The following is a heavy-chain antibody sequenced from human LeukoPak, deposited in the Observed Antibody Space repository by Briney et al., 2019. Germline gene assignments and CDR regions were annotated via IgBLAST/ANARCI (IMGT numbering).Heavy chain of an antibody. J-gene: IGHJ5*02. Sequence: PGGSLRLSCTASGFTFGDYAMSWVRQAPGKGLEWVGFIRSKVYGGTPEYAASVKGRFTISRDDSKNTASLQMNSLKTEDTAVYYCTRAAAAAATTARFDTWGQGTLVTVSS. V-gene: IGHV3-49*04. CDR1: GFTFGDYA. CDR2: IRSKVYGGTP. CDR3: TRAAAAAATTARFDT. D-gene: IGHD6-13*01.